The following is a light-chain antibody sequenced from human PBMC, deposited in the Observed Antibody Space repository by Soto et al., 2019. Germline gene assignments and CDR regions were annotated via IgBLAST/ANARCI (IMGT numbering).Light chain of an antibody. CDR3: SSYTSTSTLYV. CDR2: EVT. CDR1: SSAVGGYNY. Sequence: QSVLTQPASVSGSPGQSITISCTGTSSAVGGYNYVSWYQQHPDKAPKLMIYEVTNRPSGVSFRFSGSKSGNTASLTISGLQPEDEADYYCSSYTSTSTLYVFGTGTKVTVL. V-gene: IGLV2-14*01. J-gene: IGLJ1*01.